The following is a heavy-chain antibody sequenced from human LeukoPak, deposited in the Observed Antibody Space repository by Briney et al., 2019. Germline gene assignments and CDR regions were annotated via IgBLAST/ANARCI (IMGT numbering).Heavy chain of an antibody. D-gene: IGHD2-2*01. Sequence: GASVKVSCKASGYTFTGYYMHWVRQAPGQGLEWMGWINPNSGGTNYAQKFQGRVTMTRDTSISTAYMELSRLRSDDTAVYYCARDRVRLVVPAATMGYWGQGTLVTVSS. CDR2: INPNSGGT. J-gene: IGHJ4*02. CDR3: ARDRVRLVVPAATMGY. CDR1: GYTFTGYY. V-gene: IGHV1-2*02.